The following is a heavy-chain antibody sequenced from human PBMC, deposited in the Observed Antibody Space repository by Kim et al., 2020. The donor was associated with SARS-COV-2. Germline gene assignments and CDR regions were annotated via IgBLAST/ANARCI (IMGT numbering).Heavy chain of an antibody. J-gene: IGHJ2*01. V-gene: IGHV3-74*01. Sequence: GESLRLSRSASGFTFSSYWIHWVRQAPGKGLVWVSRINADGSSTSYADSVKGRFTISRDNAKNTLYLQMNSLRAEDTAVYYCATYHLPTIYWYFDLWGSG. CDR2: INADGSST. D-gene: IGHD2-2*01. CDR1: GFTFSSYW. CDR3: ATYHLPTIYWYFDL.